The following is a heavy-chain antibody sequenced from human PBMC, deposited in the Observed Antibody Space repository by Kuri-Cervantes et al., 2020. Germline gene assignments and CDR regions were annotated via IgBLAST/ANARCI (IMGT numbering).Heavy chain of an antibody. J-gene: IGHJ4*02. CDR3: ASFAGGRAYFDY. CDR2: INHSGST. CDR1: GGSFSTFF. Sequence: GSLRLSCAVYGGSFSTFFWGCIRQPPGKGLEWIGEINHSGSTNYNPSLKSRVTISVDTSKNQFSLKLSSVTAADTAVYYCASFAGGRAYFDYWGQGTLVTVSS. D-gene: IGHD1-26*01. V-gene: IGHV4-34*01.